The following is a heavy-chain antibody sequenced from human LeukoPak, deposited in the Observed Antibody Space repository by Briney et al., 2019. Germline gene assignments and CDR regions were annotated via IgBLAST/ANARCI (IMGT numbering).Heavy chain of an antibody. CDR1: GGSLSGYY. D-gene: IGHD6-19*01. CDR3: ARGSQAVSIDY. Sequence: SETLSLTCAVYGGSLSGYYWSWIRQPPGKGLEWIGEINHSGSTNYNPSLKSRVTISVDTSKNQFSLKLSSVTAADTAVYYCARGSQAVSIDYWGQGTLVTVSS. CDR2: INHSGST. J-gene: IGHJ4*02. V-gene: IGHV4-34*01.